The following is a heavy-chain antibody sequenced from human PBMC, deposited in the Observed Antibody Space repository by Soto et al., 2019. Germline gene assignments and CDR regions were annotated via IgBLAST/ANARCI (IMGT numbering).Heavy chain of an antibody. CDR1: GFTFSSYA. CDR2: ISGSGGST. V-gene: IGHV3-23*01. J-gene: IGHJ4*02. CDR3: AKDPQRGAVVAATGVYFDY. Sequence: GGSLRLSCAASGFTFSSYAMSWVRQAPGKGLEWVSAISGSGGSTYYADSVKGRFTISRDNSKNTPYLQMNSLRAEDTAVYYCAKDPQRGAVVAATGVYFDYWGQGTLVTVSS. D-gene: IGHD2-15*01.